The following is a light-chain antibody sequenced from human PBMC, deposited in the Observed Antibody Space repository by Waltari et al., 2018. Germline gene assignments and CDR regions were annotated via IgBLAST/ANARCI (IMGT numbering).Light chain of an antibody. V-gene: IGLV1-44*01. CDR2: SNN. J-gene: IGLJ2*01. Sequence: QSVLTQPPSASGTPGQRVTITCSGSRSNLRSTTTHGYQQLPGTAPKLLIYSNNQRPSGVPDRFSGSKSGTSASLAISGLQSEDEADYYCAAWDDSLNGPVFGGGTKLTVL. CDR3: AAWDDSLNGPV. CDR1: RSNLRSTT.